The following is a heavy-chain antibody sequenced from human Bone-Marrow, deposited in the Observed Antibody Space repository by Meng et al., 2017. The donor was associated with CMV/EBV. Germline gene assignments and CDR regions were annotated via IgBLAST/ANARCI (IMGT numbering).Heavy chain of an antibody. CDR3: ASDPSGYCSDTHCPPPRS. J-gene: IGHJ5*02. D-gene: IGHD2-8*02. Sequence: ASVKVSCKASGYTFTSYDINWVRQATGQGLEWMGWMNPNSGNTGYAQKFQGRVTMTRNTSISTAYMELSSLRSEDTALYYCASDPSGYCSDTHCPPPRSWGQGTLVTVSS. V-gene: IGHV1-8*01. CDR2: MNPNSGNT. CDR1: GYTFTSYD.